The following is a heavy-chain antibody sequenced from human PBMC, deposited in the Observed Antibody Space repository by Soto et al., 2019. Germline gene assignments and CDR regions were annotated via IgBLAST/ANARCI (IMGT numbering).Heavy chain of an antibody. V-gene: IGHV1-8*01. Sequence: ASVKVSCKASGYTFTSYDINWVRQATGQGLEWMGWMNPNSGNTGYAQKFQGRVTMTRNTSISTAYMELSSLRSEDTAVYYCARSIAAAGTVYMDVWGKGTTVTVSS. CDR3: ARSIAAAGTVYMDV. CDR2: MNPNSGNT. CDR1: GYTFTSYD. D-gene: IGHD6-13*01. J-gene: IGHJ6*03.